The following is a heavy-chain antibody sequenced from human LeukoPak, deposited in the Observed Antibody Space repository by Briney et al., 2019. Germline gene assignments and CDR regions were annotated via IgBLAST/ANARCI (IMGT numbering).Heavy chain of an antibody. CDR1: GYSISSGYY. D-gene: IGHD6-25*01. J-gene: IGHJ4*02. V-gene: IGHV4-38-2*02. CDR2: IYHSGST. Sequence: PSETLSLTCTVSGYSISSGYYWGWIRQPPGKGLEWIGSIYHSGSTYYNPSLKSRVTISVDTSKNQFSLKLSSVTAADTAVYYCAIVRGRQDINFDYWGQGTLVTVSS. CDR3: AIVRGRQDINFDY.